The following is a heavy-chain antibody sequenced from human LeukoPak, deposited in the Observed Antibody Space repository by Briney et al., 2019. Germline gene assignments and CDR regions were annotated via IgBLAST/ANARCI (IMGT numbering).Heavy chain of an antibody. V-gene: IGHV4-31*03. D-gene: IGHD6-19*01. CDR1: GGSISSGGYY. CDR3: ARSTIAVADLFDY. CDR2: IYYSGST. Sequence: SETLSLTCTVSGGSISSGGYYWSWIRQHPGKGLEWIGYIYYSGSTYYNPSLKSRVTISVDTSKNQFSLKLSSATAADTAVYYCARSTIAVADLFDYWGQGTLVTVSS. J-gene: IGHJ4*02.